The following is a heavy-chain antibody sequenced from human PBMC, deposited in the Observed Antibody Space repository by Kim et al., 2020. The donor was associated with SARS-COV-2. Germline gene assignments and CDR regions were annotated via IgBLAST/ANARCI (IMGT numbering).Heavy chain of an antibody. CDR1: GFTFSSYA. V-gene: IGHV3-30*04. CDR3: ARDRAGYSGYRASFDY. CDR2: ISYDGSNK. J-gene: IGHJ4*02. D-gene: IGHD5-12*01. Sequence: GGSLRLSCAASGFTFSSYAMHWVRQAPGKGLEWVAVISYDGSNKYYADSVKGRFTISRDNSKNTLYLQMNSLRAEDTAVYYCARDRAGYSGYRASFDYWGQGTLVTVSS.